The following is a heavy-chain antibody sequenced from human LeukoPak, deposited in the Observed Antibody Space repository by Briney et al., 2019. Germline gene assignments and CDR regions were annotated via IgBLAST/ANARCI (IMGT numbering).Heavy chain of an antibody. V-gene: IGHV1-3*01. CDR2: ISAGNGNT. CDR1: GYTFTSYA. D-gene: IGHD6-6*01. CDR3: ARDSSSSDPEIFDY. J-gene: IGHJ4*02. Sequence: ASVKVSCKASGYTFTSYAIHWVRQAPGQRLEWMGWISAGNGNTKYSQKFQGRVTITRDTSASTAYMELSSLRSEDTAVYYCARDSSSSDPEIFDYWGQGTLVTVSS.